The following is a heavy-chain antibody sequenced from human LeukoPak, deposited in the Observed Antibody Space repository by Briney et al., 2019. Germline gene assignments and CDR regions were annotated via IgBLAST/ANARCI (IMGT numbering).Heavy chain of an antibody. CDR2: INHSGST. CDR1: GGSFSGYY. J-gene: IGHJ6*02. Sequence: PSETLSLTCAVYGGSFSGYYWSWIRQPPGKGLEWIGEINHSGSTNYNPSLKSRVTIPVDTSKNQFSLKLSSVTAADTAVYYCARGGINRDFWSGYSTRGYYYYGMDVWGQGTTVTVSS. V-gene: IGHV4-34*01. D-gene: IGHD3-3*01. CDR3: ARGGINRDFWSGYSTRGYYYYGMDV.